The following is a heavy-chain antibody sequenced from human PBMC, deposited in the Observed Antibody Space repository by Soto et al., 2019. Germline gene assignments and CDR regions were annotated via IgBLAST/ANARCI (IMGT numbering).Heavy chain of an antibody. CDR2: ISAGGRSI. Sequence: EVQLVESGGGLVKPGGSLRVSCAASGFSFTSYTMNWVRQAPGKGLEWVASISAGGRSIYYADSLKGRSTVSRDNAKSSLYLQMNSLRADDMAVYHCARSTPGNPFDIWGQGTMVTVSS. CDR3: ARSTPGNPFDI. V-gene: IGHV3-21*01. D-gene: IGHD3-10*01. CDR1: GFSFTSYT. J-gene: IGHJ3*02.